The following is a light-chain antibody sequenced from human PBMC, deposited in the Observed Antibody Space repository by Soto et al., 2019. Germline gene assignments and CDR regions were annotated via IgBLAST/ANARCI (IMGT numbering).Light chain of an antibody. CDR1: QSISSY. CDR2: AAS. CDR3: QQSYSTPLT. J-gene: IGKJ4*01. Sequence: IQMTKSPASLSASLVDRVTMSCRASQSISSYLNWYQQKPGKAPKLLIYAASSLQSGVPSRFNGSGSGTDFTLTISSLQPEDFATYYCQQSYSTPLTFGGGTKVDIK. V-gene: IGKV1-39*01.